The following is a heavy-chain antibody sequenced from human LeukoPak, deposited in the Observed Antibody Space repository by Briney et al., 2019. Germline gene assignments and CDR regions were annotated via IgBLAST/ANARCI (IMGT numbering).Heavy chain of an antibody. V-gene: IGHV1-18*01. Sequence: ASVKVSCKASGYTFTSYGISWVRQAPGQGLEWMGWISAYNGNTNYAQKLQGRVTMTTDTSTSTAYMELRSLRSDDTAVYCCARDPSYCSGGSCHSNWFDPWGQGTLVTVSS. J-gene: IGHJ5*02. CDR1: GYTFTSYG. CDR3: ARDPSYCSGGSCHSNWFDP. D-gene: IGHD2-15*01. CDR2: ISAYNGNT.